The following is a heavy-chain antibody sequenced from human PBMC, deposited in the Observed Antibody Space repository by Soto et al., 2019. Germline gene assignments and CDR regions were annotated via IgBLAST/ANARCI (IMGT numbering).Heavy chain of an antibody. CDR3: AKCPLERRGFCAFDI. CDR1: GFTFSSYA. J-gene: IGHJ3*02. D-gene: IGHD1-1*01. Sequence: GGSLRLSCAASGFTFSSYAMSWVRQAPGKGLEWVSAISGSGGSTYYADSVKGRFTISRDNSKNTLYLQINSLRAEDTAVYYCAKCPLERRGFCAFDIWGQGTMVTVSS. V-gene: IGHV3-23*01. CDR2: ISGSGGST.